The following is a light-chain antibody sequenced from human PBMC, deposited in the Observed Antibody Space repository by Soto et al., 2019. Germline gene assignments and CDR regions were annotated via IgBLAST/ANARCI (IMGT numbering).Light chain of an antibody. CDR2: DAS. CDR1: QSLDSY. CDR3: QQRSDWPIT. J-gene: IGKJ4*01. Sequence: EIVLTQSPATLSLSPGERATLSCRASQSLDSYLAWYQQKPGQPPRLLIYDASSRATGISARFXGSGXGTXXXXXXXXXESEDFAVYYCQQRSDWPITFGGGTKVEIK. V-gene: IGKV3-11*01.